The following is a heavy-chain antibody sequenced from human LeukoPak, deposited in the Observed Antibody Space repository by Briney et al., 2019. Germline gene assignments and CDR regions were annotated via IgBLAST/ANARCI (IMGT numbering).Heavy chain of an antibody. D-gene: IGHD6-13*01. CDR1: GGSISSYF. Sequence: SETLSLTCTVSGGSISSYFWSWIRQPPGKGLEWIGYIYYDGRTSYNPSLQSRVTISLDTSKSQFSLKMNSVTAADTAVYYCARDERGGSSSDIWGQGTMVTVSS. CDR3: ARDERGGSSSDI. V-gene: IGHV4-59*01. CDR2: IYYDGRT. J-gene: IGHJ3*02.